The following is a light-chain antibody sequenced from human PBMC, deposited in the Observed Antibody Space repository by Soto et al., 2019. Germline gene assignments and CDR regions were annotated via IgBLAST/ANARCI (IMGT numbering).Light chain of an antibody. Sequence: QSVLAQPPSVSGAPGQRVTISCTGSSSNIGAGYDVHWYQQLPGTAPKLLIYGNSNRPSGVPDRFSGSKSGTSASLAITGLQAEDEADYYCQSYDSSLSGSVLRTGTKVTVL. CDR2: GNS. J-gene: IGLJ1*01. CDR1: SSNIGAGYD. V-gene: IGLV1-40*01. CDR3: QSYDSSLSGSV.